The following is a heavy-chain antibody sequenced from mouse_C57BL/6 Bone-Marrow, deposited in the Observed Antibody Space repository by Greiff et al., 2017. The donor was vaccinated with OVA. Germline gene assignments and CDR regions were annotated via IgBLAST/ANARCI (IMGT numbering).Heavy chain of an antibody. J-gene: IGHJ3*01. Sequence: EVQLVESGGGLVKPGGSLKLSCAASGFTFSSYAMSWVRQTPEKRLEWVATISDGGSYTYYPDNVKGRFTISRANAKNNLYLQMSHLKSEDTAMYYCASGDEGGFAYWGQGTLVTVSA. CDR2: ISDGGSYT. CDR3: ASGDEGGFAY. V-gene: IGHV5-4*01. CDR1: GFTFSSYA.